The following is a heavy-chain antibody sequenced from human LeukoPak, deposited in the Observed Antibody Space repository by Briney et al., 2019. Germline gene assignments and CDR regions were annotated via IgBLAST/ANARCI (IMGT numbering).Heavy chain of an antibody. Sequence: SETLSLTCTVSGGSISTYYWSWIRQPPGEGLDWIGYIYYSGTTNYNPSLKSRVTMSVDTSKNQFSLKLRSVTAADTAVYYCAKSYDSSGYYLVFGSWGQGTLVTVSS. V-gene: IGHV4-59*08. CDR3: AKSYDSSGYYLVFGS. CDR2: IYYSGTT. J-gene: IGHJ4*02. CDR1: GGSISTYY. D-gene: IGHD3-22*01.